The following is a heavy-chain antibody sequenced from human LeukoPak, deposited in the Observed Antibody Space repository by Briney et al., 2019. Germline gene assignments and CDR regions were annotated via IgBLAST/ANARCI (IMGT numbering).Heavy chain of an antibody. V-gene: IGHV1-2*02. D-gene: IGHD6-13*01. J-gene: IGHJ6*03. Sequence: ASVKVSCKASGYTFTGYYMHWVRQAPGQGLEWMGWINPNSGGTNYAQKFQGRVTMTRDTSISTACMELSRLRSDDTAVYYCARGAPSIAAAGLFYYYYMDVWGKGTTVTISS. CDR2: INPNSGGT. CDR3: ARGAPSIAAAGLFYYYYMDV. CDR1: GYTFTGYY.